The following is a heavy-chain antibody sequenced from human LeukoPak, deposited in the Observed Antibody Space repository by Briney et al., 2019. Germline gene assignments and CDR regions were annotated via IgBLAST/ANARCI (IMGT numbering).Heavy chain of an antibody. Sequence: ASVKVSCKASGYTFTGYYMHWVRQAPGQGREWMGWINPNSGGKNYAQKFQGRVTMTRDTSISTAYMELSRLRSDDTAVYYCARMGRYYDSSGSPAYWGQGTLVTVSS. CDR3: ARMGRYYDSSGSPAY. CDR1: GYTFTGYY. V-gene: IGHV1-2*02. J-gene: IGHJ4*02. CDR2: INPNSGGK. D-gene: IGHD3-22*01.